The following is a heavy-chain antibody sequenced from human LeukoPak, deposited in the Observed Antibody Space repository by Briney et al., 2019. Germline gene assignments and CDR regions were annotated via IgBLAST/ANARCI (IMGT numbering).Heavy chain of an antibody. CDR3: AKDRNGWPTHFDF. CDR1: GFTFSTYP. D-gene: IGHD6-19*01. J-gene: IGHJ4*02. Sequence: GGSLRLSCAASGFTFSTYPVNWVRQAPGKGLEWVSAISNSDRTRYYGDAANDQFNISIENSKETLNLQINSLRAEGTAVYYCAKDRNGWPTHFDFWGQGTLVSVSA. V-gene: IGHV3-23*02. CDR2: ISNSDRTR.